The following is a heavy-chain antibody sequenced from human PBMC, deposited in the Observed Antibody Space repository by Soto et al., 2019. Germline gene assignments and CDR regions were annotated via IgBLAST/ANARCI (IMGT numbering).Heavy chain of an antibody. CDR3: ARDGPSYYASRMDV. Sequence: EVQLVESGGGLVQPGGSLRLSCAASGIPVSSNYMTWVRQAPGKGLEWVSVLNSGGDTYYANSVKGRFTISRHDSTNTLFLQMNSLTAEDTAVYYCARDGPSYYASRMDVWGQGTTVTVSS. CDR2: LNSGGDT. J-gene: IGHJ6*02. V-gene: IGHV3-53*04. D-gene: IGHD3-10*01. CDR1: GIPVSSNY.